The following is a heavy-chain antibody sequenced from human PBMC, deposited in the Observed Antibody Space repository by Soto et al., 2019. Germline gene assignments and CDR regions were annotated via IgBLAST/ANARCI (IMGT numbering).Heavy chain of an antibody. CDR3: VRDAPSHQSLFDL. J-gene: IGHJ4*02. V-gene: IGHV1-2*02. CDR1: QYSFGDYY. CDR2: INLNDGGT. D-gene: IGHD2-2*01. Sequence: ASVKVSCKTSQYSFGDYYLHWVRQAPEQGLERMGWINLNDGGTNSPRKFQGRLTMTRDKSITTVYMELSRLRSDDTAVYFCVRDAPSHQSLFDLWGPGTLVTVSS.